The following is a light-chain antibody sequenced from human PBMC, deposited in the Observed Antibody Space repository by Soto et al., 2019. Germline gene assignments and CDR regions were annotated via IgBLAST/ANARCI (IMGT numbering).Light chain of an antibody. CDR3: QQYNNWPPYT. Sequence: EIVMTQSPATLSVSPGERATLSCRASQSVSSNLAWYQQKPGQAPRLLIYGASTRATGIPARFSGSGSGTEYTLTISSRLYEDFAVYYYQQYNNWPPYTFGQGTKLEIK. CDR2: GAS. J-gene: IGKJ2*01. V-gene: IGKV3-15*01. CDR1: QSVSSN.